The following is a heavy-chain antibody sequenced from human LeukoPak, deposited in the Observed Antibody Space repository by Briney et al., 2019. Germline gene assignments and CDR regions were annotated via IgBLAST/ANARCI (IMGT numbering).Heavy chain of an antibody. J-gene: IGHJ4*02. V-gene: IGHV5-51*01. Sequence: GESLKISCKVSGYSFTTYWIGWVRQMPGKGLEWMGIIYPGDPDASYSPSFQGQVTISADKSISTAYLQWSSLKASDTAIYYCARRVYSGPFDYWGQGTLVTVSS. CDR1: GYSFTTYW. CDR3: ARRVYSGPFDY. D-gene: IGHD1-26*01. CDR2: IYPGDPDA.